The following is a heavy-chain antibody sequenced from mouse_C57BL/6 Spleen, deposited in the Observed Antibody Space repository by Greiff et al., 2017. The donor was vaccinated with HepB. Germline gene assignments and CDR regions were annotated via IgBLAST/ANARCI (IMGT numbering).Heavy chain of an antibody. V-gene: IGHV5-17*01. CDR3: ARILYDGYYGDAMDY. CDR1: GFTFSDYG. CDR2: ISSGSSTI. D-gene: IGHD2-3*01. Sequence: EVQRVESGGGLVKPGGSLKLSCAASGFTFSDYGMHWVRQAPEKGLEWVAYISSGSSTIYYADTVKGRFTISRDNAKNTLFLQMTSLRSEDTAMYYCARILYDGYYGDAMDYWGQGTSVTVSS. J-gene: IGHJ4*01.